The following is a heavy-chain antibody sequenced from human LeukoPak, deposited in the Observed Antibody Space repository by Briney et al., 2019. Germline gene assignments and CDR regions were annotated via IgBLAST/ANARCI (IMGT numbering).Heavy chain of an antibody. CDR2: FHYSVGT. CDR1: GGSMSNYY. V-gene: IGHV4-59*08. CDR3: AKHVRIVSTPAFDY. D-gene: IGHD5/OR15-5a*01. Sequence: PSETLSLTCTVSGGSMSNYYWSWIRQPPGKGLEWIGYFHYSVGTNYNPSLRSRVTILADTSENQFSLKLTSVTAADTAVYYCAKHVRIVSTPAFDYWGQGALVTVSS. J-gene: IGHJ4*02.